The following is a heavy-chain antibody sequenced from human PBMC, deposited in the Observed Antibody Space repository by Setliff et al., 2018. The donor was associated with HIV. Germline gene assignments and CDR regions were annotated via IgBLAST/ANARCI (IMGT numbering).Heavy chain of an antibody. CDR1: GFTFSSYW. CDR2: IKQDGSEK. D-gene: IGHD6-13*01. Sequence: GGSLRLSCAASGFTFSSYWMSWVRQAPGKGLEWVANIKQDGSEKYYVDSVKGRFTISRDNAKNSLYLQMNSLRAEDTAVYYCARDFGWSGSWYGYYFDYWGQGTLVTVSS. J-gene: IGHJ4*02. CDR3: ARDFGWSGSWYGYYFDY. V-gene: IGHV3-7*01.